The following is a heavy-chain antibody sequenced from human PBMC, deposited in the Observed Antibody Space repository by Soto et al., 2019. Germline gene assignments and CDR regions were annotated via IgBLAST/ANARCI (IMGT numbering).Heavy chain of an antibody. Sequence: SGTLSLTFSVHCASFRSQYWNCIRKSPGKGLEWIGYINYMGITNYNPSLKSLVTISVDTSKNQFSLKVSSLTAADTAVYYCAREIAARYYYYGMDVWGQGNTVT. D-gene: IGHD6-6*01. CDR2: INYMGIT. CDR1: CASFRSQY. J-gene: IGHJ6*02. CDR3: AREIAARYYYYGMDV. V-gene: IGHV4-59*11.